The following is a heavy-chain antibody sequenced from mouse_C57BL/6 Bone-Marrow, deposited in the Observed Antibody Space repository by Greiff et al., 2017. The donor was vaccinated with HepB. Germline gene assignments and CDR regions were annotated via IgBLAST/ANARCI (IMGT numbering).Heavy chain of an antibody. D-gene: IGHD2-4*01. J-gene: IGHJ3*01. CDR3: ASDYY. CDR2: IYPGNGDT. Sequence: QVQLQQPGAELVRPGTSVKLSCKASGYTFTSYWMHWVKQRPGQGLEWIGAIYPGNGDTSYNQKFKGKATLTADKSSSTAYMQLSSLTSEDSAVYYCASDYYWGQGTLVTVSA. V-gene: IGHV1-87*01. CDR1: GYTFTSYW.